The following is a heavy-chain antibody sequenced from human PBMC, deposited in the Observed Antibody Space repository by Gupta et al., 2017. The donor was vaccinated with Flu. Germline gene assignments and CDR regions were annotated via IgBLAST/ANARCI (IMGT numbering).Heavy chain of an antibody. V-gene: IGHV3-21*01. CDR2: IGTSGTYI. CDR3: ARQSGYNYAFYYIDY. J-gene: IGHJ4*02. CDR1: GFTFSNYR. Sequence: EVRLVESGGGLVKPGESLRLSCAASGFTFSNYRINWVRQAQGKGLEWISSIGTSGTYIYYADSVRGRFTISRDNAKNSLYLQMDSLRAEDTAVYYCARQSGYNYAFYYIDYWGQGTPVTVSS. D-gene: IGHD5-18*01.